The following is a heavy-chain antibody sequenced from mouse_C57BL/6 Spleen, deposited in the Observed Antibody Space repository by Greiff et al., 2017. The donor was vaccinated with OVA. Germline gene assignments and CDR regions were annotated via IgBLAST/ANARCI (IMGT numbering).Heavy chain of an antibody. J-gene: IGHJ3*01. D-gene: IGHD1-1*01. Sequence: VQLQQSGPELVKPGASVKIPCKASGYAFSSSWMNWVKQRPGKGLEWIGRIYPGDGDTNYNGKFKGKATLTADKSSSTAYMQLSSLTSEDSAVYFCARDHYYGSSPFAYWGQGTLVTVSA. CDR2: IYPGDGDT. V-gene: IGHV1-82*01. CDR3: ARDHYYGSSPFAY. CDR1: GYAFSSSW.